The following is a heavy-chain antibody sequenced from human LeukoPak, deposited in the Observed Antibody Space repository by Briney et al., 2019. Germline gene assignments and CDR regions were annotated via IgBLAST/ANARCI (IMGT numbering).Heavy chain of an antibody. CDR2: LDPEDGET. V-gene: IGHV1-24*01. J-gene: IGHJ4*02. CDR3: VRGRTGSIATAGRY. CDR1: GSTLTEFS. D-gene: IGHD6-6*01. Sequence: ASVKVSCKLSGSTLTEFSIHWVRQAHGKGLEWLGGLDPEDGETILSQKFQDRVALTADTSTSTAYMDMSRLRSGDTAAYFCVRGRTGSIATAGRYWGRGTLVTVSS.